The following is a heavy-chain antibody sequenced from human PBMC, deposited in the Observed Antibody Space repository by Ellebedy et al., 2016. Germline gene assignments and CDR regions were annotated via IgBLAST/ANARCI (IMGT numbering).Heavy chain of an antibody. Sequence: GGSLRLXXAASGLTVSNNYMNWVRQAPGKGLEWVSVIYSGGTTYYADSVKGRFTISRDDSRNSLYLQMNSLKIEDTAVYHCTRGYSGVSIYAFDVWGQGTMVTVSS. D-gene: IGHD5-12*01. J-gene: IGHJ3*01. CDR1: GLTVSNNY. V-gene: IGHV3-66*01. CDR2: IYSGGTT. CDR3: TRGYSGVSIYAFDV.